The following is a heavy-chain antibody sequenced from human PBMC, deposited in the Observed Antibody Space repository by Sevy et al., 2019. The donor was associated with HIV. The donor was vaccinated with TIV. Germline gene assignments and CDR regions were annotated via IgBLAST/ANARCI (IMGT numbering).Heavy chain of an antibody. J-gene: IGHJ3*02. Sequence: GGSVRLSCAASGFTFSSYAMHWVRQAPGKGLEWVAVISYDGSNKYYADSVKGRFTISRDNSKNTLYLQMNSLRAEDTAVYYCARERFDIWGQGTMVTVSS. CDR2: ISYDGSNK. CDR3: ARERFDI. CDR1: GFTFSSYA. V-gene: IGHV3-30-3*01.